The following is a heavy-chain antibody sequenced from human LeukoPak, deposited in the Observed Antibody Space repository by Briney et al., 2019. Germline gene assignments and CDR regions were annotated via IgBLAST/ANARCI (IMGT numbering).Heavy chain of an antibody. V-gene: IGHV1-69*02. J-gene: IGHJ4*02. Sequence: SVKVSCKASGGTFSSYTISWVRQAPGQGLEWMGRIIPILGIANYAQKFQGRVTITADKSASTAYMELSNLRSEDTAVYYCASPRPAAAYYYFDYWGQGTLVTVSS. D-gene: IGHD6-13*01. CDR3: ASPRPAAAYYYFDY. CDR2: IIPILGIA. CDR1: GGTFSSYT.